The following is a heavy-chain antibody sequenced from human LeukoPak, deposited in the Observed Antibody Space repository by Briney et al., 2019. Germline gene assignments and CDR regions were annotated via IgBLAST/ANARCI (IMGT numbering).Heavy chain of an antibody. Sequence: GGSLRLSCAASGFTFSSYGMHWVRQAPGKGLEWVAVISYDGSNKYYAGSVKGRFTISRDNSKNTLYLQMNSLRAEDTAVYYCARDVRGYSYGYFDYWGQGTLVTVSS. V-gene: IGHV3-30*03. CDR2: ISYDGSNK. J-gene: IGHJ4*02. CDR3: ARDVRGYSYGYFDY. CDR1: GFTFSSYG. D-gene: IGHD5-18*01.